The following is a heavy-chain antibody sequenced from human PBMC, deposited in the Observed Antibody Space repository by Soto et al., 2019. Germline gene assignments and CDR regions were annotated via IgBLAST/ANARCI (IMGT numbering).Heavy chain of an antibody. Sequence: EVQLVESGGGLVQPGGSLKLSCAASGLSFSGSAMHWVRQASGKGLEWVGRIRSKGNSYATAYAASVKGRFIISRDDSKNTAYLQRNSLKTADTAVYYWTTGPNYDILTDHYYGMDVWCQGTTVTGSS. CDR2: IRSKGNSYAT. CDR1: GLSFSGSA. V-gene: IGHV3-73*02. J-gene: IGHJ6*02. CDR3: TTGPNYDILTDHYYGMDV. D-gene: IGHD3-9*01.